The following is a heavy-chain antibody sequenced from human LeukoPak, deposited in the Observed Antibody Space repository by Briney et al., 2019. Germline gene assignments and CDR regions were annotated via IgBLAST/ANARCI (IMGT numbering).Heavy chain of an antibody. V-gene: IGHV3-23*01. J-gene: IGHJ4*02. CDR1: GYSFTNYW. CDR2: ISGSGGST. Sequence: GESLKISCQGSGYSFTNYWIGWVRQAPGKGLEWVSAISGSGGSTYYADSVKGRFTISRDNSKNTLYLQMNSLRAEDTAVYYCAKNRGGGADYWGQGTLVTVSS. D-gene: IGHD3-10*01. CDR3: AKNRGGGADY.